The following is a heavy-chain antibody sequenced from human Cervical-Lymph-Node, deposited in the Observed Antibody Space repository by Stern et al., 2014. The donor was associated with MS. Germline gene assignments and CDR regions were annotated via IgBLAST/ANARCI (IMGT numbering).Heavy chain of an antibody. CDR3: ARGSGTAYDLRGDY. V-gene: IGHV1-2*02. J-gene: IGHJ4*01. D-gene: IGHD3-3*01. Sequence: QVQLVQSGAEAKAPGASMKVSCRASGYIFPDYYLHWVRQAPGQGLEWLGWINPNNGGTNYAQNFQGRATIANDTSHNTPQMELRWLGYADTAVYYCARGSGTAYDLRGDYWGQGTLVTVSS. CDR1: GYIFPDYY. CDR2: INPNNGGT.